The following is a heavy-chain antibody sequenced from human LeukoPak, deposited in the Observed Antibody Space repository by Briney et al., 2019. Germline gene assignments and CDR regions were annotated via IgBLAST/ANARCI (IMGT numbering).Heavy chain of an antibody. Sequence: GGSLRLSCAASGFTFSSYSMNWVRQAPGKGLEWVSYISSSSSTIYYADSVKGRFTISRDNAKNSRYLQMNSLRAEDTAVYYCAREGAAAGRNFDYWGQGTLVTVSS. CDR2: ISSSSSTI. V-gene: IGHV3-48*01. CDR3: AREGAAAGRNFDY. CDR1: GFTFSSYS. D-gene: IGHD6-13*01. J-gene: IGHJ4*02.